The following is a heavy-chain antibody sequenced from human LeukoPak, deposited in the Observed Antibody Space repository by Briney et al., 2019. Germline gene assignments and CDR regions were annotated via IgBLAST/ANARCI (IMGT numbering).Heavy chain of an antibody. J-gene: IGHJ6*03. Sequence: GGSLRLSCTASGFTFRDYAMSWVRQAPGKGLEWVGFIRSKAYGGTTEYAASVKGRFTISRDDSESIAYLQMNSLKSEDTAVYYCTREQDSHGFNYYFYMDVWGKGTTVTISS. CDR1: GFTFRDYA. CDR2: IRSKAYGGTT. CDR3: TREQDSHGFNYYFYMDV. V-gene: IGHV3-49*04. D-gene: IGHD5-18*01.